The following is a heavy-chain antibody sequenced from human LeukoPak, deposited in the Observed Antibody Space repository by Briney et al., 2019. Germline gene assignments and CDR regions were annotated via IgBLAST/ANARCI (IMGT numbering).Heavy chain of an antibody. Sequence: ASVKVSCKASGYTFTCYYMHWVRQATGQGLEWMGWINPNSGGTNYAQRFQGRVTMTRDTYISTAYMELSRLRSDDTAVYYCSRALTGMSAYYYYYMDVWGKGTTVTVSS. D-gene: IGHD1-20*01. CDR2: INPNSGGT. V-gene: IGHV1-2*02. CDR1: GYTFTCYY. J-gene: IGHJ6*03. CDR3: SRALTGMSAYYYYYMDV.